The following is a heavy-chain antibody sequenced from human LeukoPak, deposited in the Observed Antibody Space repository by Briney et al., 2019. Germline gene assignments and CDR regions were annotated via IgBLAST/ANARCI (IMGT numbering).Heavy chain of an antibody. Sequence: GESLKISCQVSGYSFTSYWIGWVRQMSGTGLEWMGIIYPGDSDTRYSPSFEGQVTISADKSTSTAHLQWSSLKASDTAMYYCARHGSVGTYFHYGMDVWGQGTTVTVSS. CDR1: GYSFTSYW. J-gene: IGHJ6*02. D-gene: IGHD6-25*01. CDR3: ARHGSVGTYFHYGMDV. CDR2: IYPGDSDT. V-gene: IGHV5-51*01.